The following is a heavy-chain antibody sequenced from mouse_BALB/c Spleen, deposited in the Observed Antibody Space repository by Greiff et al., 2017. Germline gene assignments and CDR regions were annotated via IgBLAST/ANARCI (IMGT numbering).Heavy chain of an antibody. CDR1: GFTFTDYY. Sequence: EVQRVESGGGLVQPGGSLRLSCATSGFTFTDYYMSWVRQPPGKALEWLGFIRNKANGYTTEYSASVKGRFTISRDNSQSILYLQMNTLRAEDSATYYCARDRDYYGPYWYFDVWGAGTTVTVSS. J-gene: IGHJ1*01. V-gene: IGHV7-3*02. D-gene: IGHD1-2*01. CDR2: IRNKANGYTT. CDR3: ARDRDYYGPYWYFDV.